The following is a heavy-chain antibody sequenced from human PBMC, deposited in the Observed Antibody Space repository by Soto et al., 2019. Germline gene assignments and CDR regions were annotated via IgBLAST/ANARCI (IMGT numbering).Heavy chain of an antibody. CDR2: IKQDGSEK. CDR3: ARESDSSSWYMSYMDV. J-gene: IGHJ6*03. Sequence: GGSLRLSCAASGFTFSSYWMSWVRQAPGKGLELVANIKQDGSEKYYVDSVKGRFTISRDNAKNSLYLQMNSLRAEDTAVYYCARESDSSSWYMSYMDVWSKGTTVTVSS. V-gene: IGHV3-7*01. D-gene: IGHD6-13*01. CDR1: GFTFSSYW.